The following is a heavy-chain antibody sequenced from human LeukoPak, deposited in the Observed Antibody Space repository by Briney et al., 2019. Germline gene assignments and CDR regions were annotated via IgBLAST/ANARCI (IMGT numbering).Heavy chain of an antibody. D-gene: IGHD3-10*01. CDR2: IYYSGST. CDR3: VRGPYGSGISNWFDP. J-gene: IGHJ5*02. CDR1: GGSISSYY. Sequence: PSETLSLTCPVSGGSISSYYWSWIRQPPGKGLEWIGYIYYSGSTNYNPSLKSRVTISVDTSKNQFSLKLSSVTAADTAVYYCVRGPYGSGISNWFDPWGQGTQVIVSS. V-gene: IGHV4-59*01.